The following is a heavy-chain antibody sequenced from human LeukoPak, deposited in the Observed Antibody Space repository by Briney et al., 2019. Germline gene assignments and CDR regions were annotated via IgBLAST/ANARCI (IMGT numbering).Heavy chain of an antibody. CDR2: IYYSGST. V-gene: IGHV4-59*01. CDR1: GGSISSYY. D-gene: IGHD6-19*01. CDR3: ARGHQWLVNWYFDL. J-gene: IGHJ2*01. Sequence: SETLSLTCTVSGGSISSYYWSWIRQPPGKGLEWVGYIYYSGSTNYNPSLKSRVAISVDTSKNQFSLKLSSVTAADTAVYYCARGHQWLVNWYFDLWGRGTLVTVSS.